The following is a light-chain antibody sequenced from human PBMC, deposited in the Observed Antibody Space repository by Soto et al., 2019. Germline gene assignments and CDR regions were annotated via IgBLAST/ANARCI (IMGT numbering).Light chain of an antibody. CDR1: SSDVGSYNL. CDR3: CSYACGSGFVV. J-gene: IGLJ2*01. V-gene: IGLV2-23*03. Sequence: QSVLTQPASVSGSPGQSITISCTGTSSDVGSYNLVSWYQQHPGKAPKLMIYEGSKRPSGVSNRFSGSKSGNTASLTISGLQAEDEAEYYCCSYACGSGFVVFGGGTKLTV. CDR2: EGS.